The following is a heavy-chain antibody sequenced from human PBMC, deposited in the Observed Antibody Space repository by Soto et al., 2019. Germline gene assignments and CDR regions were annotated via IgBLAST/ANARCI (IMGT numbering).Heavy chain of an antibody. CDR3: AKSWNLDFSATWYAPDH. CDR1: GFIFQNFG. Sequence: GGSLRLSCEASGFIFQNFGLHWVRQAPGKGLEWLGVISSDGGRRYYADSVRGRLNISRDNPKNTLYLQLDRLSADDTAVYYCAKSWNLDFSATWYAPDHWGQGTLVTVSS. V-gene: IGHV3-30*18. D-gene: IGHD6-13*01. CDR2: ISSDGGRR. J-gene: IGHJ4*02.